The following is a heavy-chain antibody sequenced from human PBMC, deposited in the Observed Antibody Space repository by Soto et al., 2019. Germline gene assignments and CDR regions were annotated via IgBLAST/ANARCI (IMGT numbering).Heavy chain of an antibody. J-gene: IGHJ6*03. CDR1: GGSFSGYY. CDR2: INHSGST. D-gene: IGHD3-10*01. CDR3: ARCSRMVRGVISSSMDV. V-gene: IGHV4-34*01. Sequence: PSETLSLTCAVYGGSFSGYYWSWIRQPPGKGLEWIGEINHSGSTNYNPSLKSRVTISVDTSKNQFSLKLSSVTAADTAVYYCARCSRMVRGVISSSMDVWGKGTTVTVSS.